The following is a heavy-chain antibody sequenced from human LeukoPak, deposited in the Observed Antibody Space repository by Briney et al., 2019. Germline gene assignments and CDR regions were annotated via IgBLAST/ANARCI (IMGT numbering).Heavy chain of an antibody. V-gene: IGHV4-38-2*01. J-gene: IGHJ4*02. CDR3: ARNLNGNDY. CDR2: IFYSESA. D-gene: IGHD1-14*01. Sequence: SETLSLTCAVSGYSVSSGYYWGWIRQPPGKGLEWIGSIFYSESAYHNPSLKSRVTMSVDTSKNQFSLKLSSVTAADTAVYYCARNLNGNDYWGQGTLVTVSS. CDR1: GYSVSSGYY.